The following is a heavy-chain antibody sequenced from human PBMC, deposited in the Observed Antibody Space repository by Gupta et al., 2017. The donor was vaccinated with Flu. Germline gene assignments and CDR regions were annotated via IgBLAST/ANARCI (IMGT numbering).Heavy chain of an antibody. D-gene: IGHD3-10*01. V-gene: IGHV1-46*01. CDR1: GYTFINHY. CDR3: VSELASTGMLGY. CDR2: ISPGGDST. J-gene: IGHJ4*02. Sequence: QEQVVQSGAEVKKPGASVKVSCEASGYTFINHYMHWVRQAPGQGLEWMGVISPGGDSTRDAQKFQGRVTVTRDASTSTVYLELNSLGSEDTAVYYCVSELASTGMLGYWGQGTLVTVSS.